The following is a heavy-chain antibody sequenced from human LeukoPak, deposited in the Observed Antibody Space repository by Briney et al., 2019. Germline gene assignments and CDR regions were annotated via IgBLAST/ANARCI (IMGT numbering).Heavy chain of an antibody. J-gene: IGHJ5*02. CDR1: GFTFSSYG. CDR2: ISYDGSNK. Sequence: GGSLRLSCAASGFTFSSYGMHWVRQAPGKGLEWVVVISYDGSNKYYADSVKGRFTISRDNSKNTLYLQMNSLRAEDTAVYYCAKDGSYYYDSSGYYPRTWGQGTLVTVSS. CDR3: AKDGSYYYDSSGYYPRT. V-gene: IGHV3-30*18. D-gene: IGHD3-22*01.